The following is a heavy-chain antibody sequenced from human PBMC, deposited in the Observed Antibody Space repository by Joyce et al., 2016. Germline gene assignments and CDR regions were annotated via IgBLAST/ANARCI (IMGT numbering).Heavy chain of an antibody. J-gene: IGHJ2*01. CDR2: SSPKSGGT. V-gene: IGHV1-2*02. CDR1: GYTFIDYY. CDR3: ARPRYDRGWYFDL. D-gene: IGHD3-10*02. Sequence: QVQVVQSGAEMKKPGASVKVSCKASGYTFIDYYLHWVRQAPGQGLEWMGWSSPKSGGTRVAQKFQGRVTMTRDTAISTAYMELRRLRSDDTAVYYCARPRYDRGWYFDLWCRGTLVTVSS.